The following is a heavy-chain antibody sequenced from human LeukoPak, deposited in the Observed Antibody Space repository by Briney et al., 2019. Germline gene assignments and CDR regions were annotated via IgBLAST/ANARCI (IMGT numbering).Heavy chain of an antibody. D-gene: IGHD3-10*01. J-gene: IGHJ6*03. CDR2: IYYSGST. CDR1: GGSISSYY. CDR3: ARGVSGNRGFDYYYYMDV. V-gene: IGHV4-59*01. Sequence: LETLSLTCTVSGGSISSYYWSWIRQPPGKGLEWIGYIYYSGSTNYNPSLKSRVTISVDTSKNQFSLKLSSVTAADTAVYYCARGVSGNRGFDYYYYMDVWGKGTTVTVSS.